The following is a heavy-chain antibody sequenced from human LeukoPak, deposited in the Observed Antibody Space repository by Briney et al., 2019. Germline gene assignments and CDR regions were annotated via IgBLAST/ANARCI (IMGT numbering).Heavy chain of an antibody. CDR3: ARWGGTRQYYIDY. D-gene: IGHD1-1*01. V-gene: IGHV3-33*01. J-gene: IGHJ4*02. Sequence: PGGSLRLSCAVSGFIFSDYGFHWVRQAPGKGLEWVAVTRFDGSIKQYADSVKGRFTISRDDSKNTLYLQMNFLKSEDTAVYYCARWGGTRQYYIDYWGQGTLVTVSS. CDR2: TRFDGSIK. CDR1: GFIFSDYG.